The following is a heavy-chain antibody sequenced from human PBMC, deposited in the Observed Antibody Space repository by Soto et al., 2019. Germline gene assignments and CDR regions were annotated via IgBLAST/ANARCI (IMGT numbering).Heavy chain of an antibody. Sequence: GGSLRLSCAASGFTFSSYAMSWVRQAPGKGLEWVSAISGSGGSTYYADSVKGRFTISRDNSKNTLYLQMNSLRAEDTAVYYCAKSKFRGYYYDSSGYYPLEYWGQGTLVTVSS. V-gene: IGHV3-23*01. J-gene: IGHJ4*02. D-gene: IGHD3-22*01. CDR3: AKSKFRGYYYDSSGYYPLEY. CDR1: GFTFSSYA. CDR2: ISGSGGST.